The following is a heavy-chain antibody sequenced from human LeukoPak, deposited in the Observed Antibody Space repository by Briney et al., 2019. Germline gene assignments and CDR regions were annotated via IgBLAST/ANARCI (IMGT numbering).Heavy chain of an antibody. CDR2: INHSGST. CDR1: GGSFSGYY. D-gene: IGHD3-3*01. Sequence: SETLSLTCAVYGGSFSGYYWSWIRQPPGKGLEWIGEINHSGSTNYNPSLKSRFTISVDTSKNQFSLKLSSVTAADTAVYYCARLTPYYDFWSGYYHDAFDIWGQGTMVTVSS. V-gene: IGHV4-34*01. J-gene: IGHJ3*02. CDR3: ARLTPYYDFWSGYYHDAFDI.